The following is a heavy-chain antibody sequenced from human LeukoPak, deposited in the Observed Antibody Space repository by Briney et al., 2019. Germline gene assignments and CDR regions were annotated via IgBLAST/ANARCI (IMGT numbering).Heavy chain of an antibody. D-gene: IGHD2-21*02. Sequence: GGSLRLSCAASGFTFNRYAMHWVRQAPGKGLEWVSRLGYDGRGTNYAYSVKGRFTISRDNAKNILYLQMNSLRADDTALYYCARDGFVGPVTAYLDSWGQGTLVTVSS. CDR2: LGYDGRGT. V-gene: IGHV3-74*01. J-gene: IGHJ4*01. CDR3: ARDGFVGPVTAYLDS. CDR1: GFTFNRYA.